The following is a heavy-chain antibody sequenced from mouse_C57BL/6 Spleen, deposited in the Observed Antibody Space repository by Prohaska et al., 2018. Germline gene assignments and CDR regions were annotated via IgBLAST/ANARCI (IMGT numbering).Heavy chain of an antibody. V-gene: IGHV1-15*01. J-gene: IGHJ4*01. D-gene: IGHD1-1*01. Sequence: QVQLQQSGAELVRPGASVTLSCKASGYTFTDYEMHWVKQTPVHGLEWIGAIDPETGGNAYNQKFKGKAILTADKSSSTAYMELRSLTSEDSAVYYCTRGLRYGAMDYWGQGTSVTVSS. CDR1: GYTFTDYE. CDR3: TRGLRYGAMDY. CDR2: IDPETGGN.